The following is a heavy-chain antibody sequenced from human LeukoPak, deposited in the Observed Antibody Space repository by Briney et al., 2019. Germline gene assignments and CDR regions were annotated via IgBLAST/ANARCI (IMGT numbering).Heavy chain of an antibody. Sequence: ASVKVSCKASGGTFSSYAISWVRQAPGQGLEWVGGIIPIFGTANYAQKFQGRVTITADESTSTAYMELSSLRSEDTAVYYCARARHYDILTGYAPPSYFDYWGQGTLVTVSS. CDR3: ARARHYDILTGYAPPSYFDY. J-gene: IGHJ4*02. CDR1: GGTFSSYA. CDR2: IIPIFGTA. V-gene: IGHV1-69*13. D-gene: IGHD3-9*01.